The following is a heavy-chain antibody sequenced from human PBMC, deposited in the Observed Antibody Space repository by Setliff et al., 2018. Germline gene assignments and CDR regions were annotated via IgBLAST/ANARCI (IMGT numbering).Heavy chain of an antibody. V-gene: IGHV4-34*01. CDR3: AARGFIAVAGTTPDYYYMDV. CDR2: INHSGST. CDR1: GGSFSGYY. D-gene: IGHD6-19*01. J-gene: IGHJ6*03. Sequence: SETLSLTCAVYGGSFSGYYWSWIRQPPGKGLEWIGEINHSGSTNYNPSLESRVTISVDTSKNQFSLKLSSVTAADTAVYYCAARGFIAVAGTTPDYYYMDVWAKGTTVTVSS.